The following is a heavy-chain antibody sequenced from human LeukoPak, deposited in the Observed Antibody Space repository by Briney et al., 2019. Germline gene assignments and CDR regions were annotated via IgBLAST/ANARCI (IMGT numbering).Heavy chain of an antibody. J-gene: IGHJ5*02. CDR1: GGSFSGYY. D-gene: IGHD1-26*01. CDR3: ARPWLAYYPLLFDP. Sequence: SETLSLTCAVYGGSFSGYYWNWIRQPPGKGLEWIGEINHSGSTNYNPSLKSRVTISVDTSKNQFSLKLSSVTAADTAVYYCARPWLAYYPLLFDPWGQGTLVTVSS. CDR2: INHSGST. V-gene: IGHV4-34*01.